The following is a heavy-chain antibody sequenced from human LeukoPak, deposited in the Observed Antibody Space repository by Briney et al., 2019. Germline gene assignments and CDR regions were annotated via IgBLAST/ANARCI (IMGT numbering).Heavy chain of an antibody. CDR2: INQDESAK. V-gene: IGHV3-7*03. CDR3: AKRNSGSYYRYFDY. D-gene: IGHD1-26*01. CDR1: GFTFSSYG. J-gene: IGHJ4*02. Sequence: GGTLRLSCAASGFTFSSYGMSWVRQAPGKGLEWVASINQDESAKYYVDSVKGRFTISRDNSKNTLYLQMNSLRAEDTAVYYCAKRNSGSYYRYFDYWGQGTLVTVSS.